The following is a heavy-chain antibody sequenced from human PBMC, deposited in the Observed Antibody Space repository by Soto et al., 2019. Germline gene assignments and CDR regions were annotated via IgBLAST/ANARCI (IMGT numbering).Heavy chain of an antibody. CDR3: AREGVAACYYYGMVG. J-gene: IGHJ6*02. D-gene: IGHD6-19*01. Sequence: QVQLEQSGAEVKKPGASVKVSCKASGYTFTRSGISWVRQAPGQGPEWMRWISSYNGDTNYAQTFQGRVTMTRDTPTSTAYMELRSLRSDDTAVYYCAREGVAACYYYGMVGWAQGTPVTVSS. CDR1: GYTFTRSG. V-gene: IGHV1-18*01. CDR2: ISSYNGDT.